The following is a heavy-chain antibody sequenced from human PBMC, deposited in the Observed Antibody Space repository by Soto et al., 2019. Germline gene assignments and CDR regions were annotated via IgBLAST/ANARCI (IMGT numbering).Heavy chain of an antibody. CDR3: ARTSRIAAAGQYYYYYYGMDV. CDR1: GYSFTSYW. V-gene: IGHV5-51*01. Sequence: GESLKISCKGSGYSFTSYWIGWVRQMPGKGLECMGIIYPGDSDTRYSPSFQGQVTISADKSISTAYLQWSSLKASDTAMYYCARTSRIAAAGQYYYYYYGMDVWGQGTTVTVSS. J-gene: IGHJ6*02. CDR2: IYPGDSDT. D-gene: IGHD6-13*01.